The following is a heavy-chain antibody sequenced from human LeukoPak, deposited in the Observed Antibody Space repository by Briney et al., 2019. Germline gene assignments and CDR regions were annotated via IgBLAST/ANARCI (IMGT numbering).Heavy chain of an antibody. CDR2: IHSDAITT. J-gene: IGHJ4*01. D-gene: IGHD6-19*01. CDR1: GFTFSSYS. Sequence: QPGGSLRLSCAASGFTFSSYSMNWVRQAPGKGLEWVSRIHSDAITTTYADSVKGRFTNSRDNSKNTLYLQMNSLRAEDTAVYYCAKGIYSSGWSYFDYWGHGTLVTVSS. V-gene: IGHV3-74*03. CDR3: AKGIYSSGWSYFDY.